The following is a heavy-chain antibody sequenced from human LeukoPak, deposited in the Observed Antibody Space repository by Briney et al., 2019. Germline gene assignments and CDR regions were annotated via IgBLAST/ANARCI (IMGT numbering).Heavy chain of an antibody. CDR2: IYYSGST. CDR3: ARSGRDGYNLAADY. V-gene: IGHV4-59*01. Sequence: PSETLSLTCAVYGGSFSGYYWSWIRQPPGKGLEWIGYIYYSGSTNYNPSLKSRVTISVDTSKNQFSLKLSSVTAADTAVYYCARSGRDGYNLAADYWGQGTLVTVSS. D-gene: IGHD5-12*01. J-gene: IGHJ4*02. CDR1: GGSFSGYY.